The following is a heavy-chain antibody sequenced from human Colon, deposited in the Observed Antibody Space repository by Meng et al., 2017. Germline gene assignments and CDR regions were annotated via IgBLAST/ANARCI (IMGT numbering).Heavy chain of an antibody. CDR3: AKNSGGARFYFAN. CDR1: GFTFSNSG. Sequence: GESLKISCAASGFTFSNSGMHWVRQAPGKGLEWVAVIWNGGSKEYYADSVKGRFTISRDNSKNILYLQMNSLRVEDTAVFYCAKNSGGARFYFANWGQGTLVTVSS. CDR2: IWNGGSKE. V-gene: IGHV3-33*06. D-gene: IGHD4-23*01. J-gene: IGHJ4*02.